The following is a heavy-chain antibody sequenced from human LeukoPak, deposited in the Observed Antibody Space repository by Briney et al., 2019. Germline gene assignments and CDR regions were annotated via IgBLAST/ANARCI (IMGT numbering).Heavy chain of an antibody. J-gene: IGHJ6*03. V-gene: IGHV1-18*01. CDR3: ARGGGVPAAITIDYYYYMDV. CDR2: ISAYNGNT. CDR1: GYTFTSYG. Sequence: ASVNVSCKASGYTFTSYGISWVRQAPGQGLEWMGWISAYNGNTNYAQKLQGRVTMTTDTSTSTAYMELRSLRSDDTAVYYCARGGGVPAAITIDYYYYMDVWGKGTTVTVSS. D-gene: IGHD2-2*01.